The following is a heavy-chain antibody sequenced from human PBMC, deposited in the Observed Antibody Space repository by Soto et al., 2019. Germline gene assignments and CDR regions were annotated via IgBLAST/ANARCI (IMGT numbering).Heavy chain of an antibody. V-gene: IGHV3-64*04. D-gene: IGHD3-9*01. J-gene: IGHJ4*02. CDR1: GFTFSNYD. CDR2: ITSHGHIT. Sequence: PGGSLRLSCSASGFTFSNYDMVWVRQAPGKGLEYISAITSHGHITYYADSMKGRFTISRDNAKNSLYLQMNSLRAEDTAVYYCAKAMYYDILTGYYGGNHFDYWGQGTLVTVSS. CDR3: AKAMYYDILTGYYGGNHFDY.